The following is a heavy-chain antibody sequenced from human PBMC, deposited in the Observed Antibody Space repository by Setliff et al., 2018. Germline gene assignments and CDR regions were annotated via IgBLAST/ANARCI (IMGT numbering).Heavy chain of an antibody. CDR2: ILSSGGT. Sequence: SETLSLTCSVSGASISSGSNYWSWIRQPAGKGVEWIGHILSSGGTNYNPSLKNRVSISLDTSKNQFFLNLNSVTAADTAVYFCARDTPHDPVSSNWYRNWFDPWGQGILVTVSS. V-gene: IGHV4-61*09. CDR3: ARDTPHDPVSSNWYRNWFDP. CDR1: GASISSGSNY. J-gene: IGHJ5*02. D-gene: IGHD6-13*01.